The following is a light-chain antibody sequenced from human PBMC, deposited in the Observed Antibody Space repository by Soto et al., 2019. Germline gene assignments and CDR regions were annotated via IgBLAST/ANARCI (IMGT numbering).Light chain of an antibody. V-gene: IGKV3-11*01. J-gene: IGKJ4*01. CDR2: DAS. Sequence: ETVLTQSPATLSLSPGERATLSYRASQSVSSYLAWYQQKPGQAPRLLIYDASNRASGIPARFSGSGSGTDFTLTISSLEPEDFAAYYCQQRSNWPTTFGGGTKVEIK. CDR1: QSVSSY. CDR3: QQRSNWPTT.